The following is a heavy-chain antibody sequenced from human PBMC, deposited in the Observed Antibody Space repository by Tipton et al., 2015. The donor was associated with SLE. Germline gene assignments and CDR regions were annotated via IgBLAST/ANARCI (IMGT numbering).Heavy chain of an antibody. V-gene: IGHV3-7*01. D-gene: IGHD2-21*01. Sequence: SLRLSCVGSGFTISNFWMIWVRQAPGKGLEWVANIKEDGSQRYYVDSVKGRFTFSRDNAKNSLYLEMNSLRVEDTAVYYCARRALLWYFDLWGRGALVTVSS. CDR2: IKEDGSQR. CDR1: GFTISNFW. CDR3: ARRALLWYFDL. J-gene: IGHJ2*01.